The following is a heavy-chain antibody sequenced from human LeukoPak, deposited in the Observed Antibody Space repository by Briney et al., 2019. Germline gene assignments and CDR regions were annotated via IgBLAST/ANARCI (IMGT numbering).Heavy chain of an antibody. D-gene: IGHD3-22*01. CDR2: ISGSGGST. V-gene: IGHV3-23*01. J-gene: IGHJ4*02. CDR1: GFTFSSYA. CDR3: ARSNYFDSSGYYPRFDY. Sequence: GGSLRLSCAASGFTFSSYAMSWVRQAPGKGLEWVSAISGSGGSTYYADSVKGRFTISRDNSKNTLYPQMNSLRAEDTAVYYCARSNYFDSSGYYPRFDYWGQGTLVTVSS.